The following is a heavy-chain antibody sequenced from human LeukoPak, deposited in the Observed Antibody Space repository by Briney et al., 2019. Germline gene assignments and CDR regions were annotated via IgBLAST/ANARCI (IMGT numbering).Heavy chain of an antibody. V-gene: IGHV3-72*01. D-gene: IGHD3-22*01. CDR3: ARDCDYYDSSGYPCY. J-gene: IGHJ4*02. CDR1: GFTFSDHY. Sequence: GGSLRLSCAASGFTFSDHYMDWVRQAPGKGLEWVGRTRNKANSYTTEYAASVKGRFTISRDDSKNSLYLQMNSLKTEDTAVYYCARDCDYYDSSGYPCYWGQGTLVTVSS. CDR2: TRNKANSYTT.